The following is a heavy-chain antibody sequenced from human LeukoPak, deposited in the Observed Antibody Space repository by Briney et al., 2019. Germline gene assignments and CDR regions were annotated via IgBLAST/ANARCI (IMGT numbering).Heavy chain of an antibody. D-gene: IGHD2/OR15-2a*01. CDR2: IYSGGST. Sequence: GGSLRLSCAASGFTVSNNYMSWVRQAPGKGLEWVSVIYSGGSTYYAHSVKGRFTISRDTSKNTLYLQMNSLRAEDTAMYYCARDQTNSCSSFDYWGQGTLVTVSS. CDR1: GFTVSNNY. V-gene: IGHV3-66*01. J-gene: IGHJ4*02. CDR3: ARDQTNSCSSFDY.